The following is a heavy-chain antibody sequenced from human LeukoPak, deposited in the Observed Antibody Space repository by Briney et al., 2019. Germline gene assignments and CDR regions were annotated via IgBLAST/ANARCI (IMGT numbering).Heavy chain of an antibody. V-gene: IGHV3-7*01. D-gene: IGHD2-2*01. J-gene: IGHJ5*02. CDR2: IKQDGSEK. CDR3: ARDDCSSISCYHNWFDP. Sequence: GGSLRLSCAASGFTFSSYWMSWVRQAPGKGLEWVANIKQDGSEKYYVDSVRGRFTISKDNAKNSLYLQMNSLRAEDTAVYYCARDDCSSISCYHNWFDPWGQGTLVTVSS. CDR1: GFTFSSYW.